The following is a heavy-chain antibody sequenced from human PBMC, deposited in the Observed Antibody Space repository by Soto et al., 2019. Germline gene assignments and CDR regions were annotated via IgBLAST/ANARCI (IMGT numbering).Heavy chain of an antibody. CDR1: GFTFSSYA. CDR3: AKDPDYGDYPGGSDAFDI. CDR2: ISGSGGST. D-gene: IGHD4-17*01. J-gene: IGHJ3*02. V-gene: IGHV3-23*01. Sequence: EVQLLESGGGLVQPGGSLRLSCAASGFTFSSYAMSWVRQAPGKGLEWVSAISGSGGSTYYADSVKGRFTISRDNSKNTLYLQMNSLRAEDTAVYYCAKDPDYGDYPGGSDAFDIWGQGTMVTVSS.